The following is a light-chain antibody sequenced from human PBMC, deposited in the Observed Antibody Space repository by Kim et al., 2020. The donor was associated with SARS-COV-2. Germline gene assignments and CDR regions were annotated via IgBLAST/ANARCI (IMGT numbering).Light chain of an antibody. CDR2: SNN. CDR3: VSWDDSLNGYV. J-gene: IGLJ1*01. V-gene: IGLV1-44*01. Sequence: QSVLTQPPSASGTPGQRVTISCSGSTSNVGGNSINWYQQFPGKAPKLLMHSNNQRPSGVPDRFSGSKSGTSASLAISGLQSEDEADYYCVSWDDSLNGYVFGTGTKVTVL. CDR1: TSNVGGNS.